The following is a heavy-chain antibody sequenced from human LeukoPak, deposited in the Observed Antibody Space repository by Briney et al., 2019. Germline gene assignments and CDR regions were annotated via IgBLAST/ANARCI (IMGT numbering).Heavy chain of an antibody. V-gene: IGHV3-20*04. J-gene: IGHJ6*03. CDR1: GFSFSTYW. CDR3: ARRGSGYSSGWYGNYYYYMDV. Sequence: GGSLRLSCEASGFSFSTYWMSWVRQAPGKGLEWVSGINWNGGSTGYADSVKGRFTISRDNAKNSLYLQMNSLRAEDTALYYCARRGSGYSSGWYGNYYYYMDVWGKGTTVTVSS. CDR2: INWNGGST. D-gene: IGHD6-19*01.